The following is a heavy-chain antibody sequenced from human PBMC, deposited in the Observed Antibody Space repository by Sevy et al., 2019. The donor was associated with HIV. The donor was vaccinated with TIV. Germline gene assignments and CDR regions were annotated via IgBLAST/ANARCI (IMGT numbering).Heavy chain of an antibody. D-gene: IGHD6-19*01. CDR1: GYSFTSYW. CDR2: IDPSDSYT. J-gene: IGHJ4*02. V-gene: IGHV5-10-1*01. Sequence: GESLKISCKGSGYSFTSYWISWVRQMPGKGLEWMGRIDPSDSYTNYSQSFQGHVTISADKSISTAYLQWSSLKASDTAMYYCARPTAVAAEFDYWGQGTLVTVSS. CDR3: ARPTAVAAEFDY.